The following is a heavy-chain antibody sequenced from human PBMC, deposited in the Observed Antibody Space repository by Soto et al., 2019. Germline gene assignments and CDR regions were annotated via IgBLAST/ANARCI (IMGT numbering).Heavy chain of an antibody. V-gene: IGHV3-11*01. CDR2: ISFSGSTI. Sequence: GGPLRLPCAASGCTFSDYYMTWIRQAPGKGLEWVSYISFSGSTIYYADSVKGRFTVSRDNARDSLYLQMNSLRAEDTAVYYCARLGQFDYWGQGTLVTVSS. D-gene: IGHD7-27*01. CDR3: ARLGQFDY. CDR1: GCTFSDYY. J-gene: IGHJ4*02.